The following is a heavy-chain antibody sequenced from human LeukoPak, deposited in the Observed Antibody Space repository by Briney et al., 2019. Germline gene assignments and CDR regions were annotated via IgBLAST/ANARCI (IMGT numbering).Heavy chain of an antibody. CDR1: GFTFSNYW. V-gene: IGHV3-7*01. Sequence: PGGSLRLSCAASGFTFSNYWMSWVRQAPGKGLEWVANIKQDGSEKYYVDSVKGRFTISRDNAKNSPYLQMNSLRAEDTAVYCCARKRGNWNNDYWGQGTLVTVSS. J-gene: IGHJ4*02. CDR3: ARKRGNWNNDY. D-gene: IGHD1-20*01. CDR2: IKQDGSEK.